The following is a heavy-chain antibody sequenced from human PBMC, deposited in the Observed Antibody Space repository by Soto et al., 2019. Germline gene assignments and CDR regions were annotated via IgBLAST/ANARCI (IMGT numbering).Heavy chain of an antibody. D-gene: IGHD3-9*01. CDR2: ISDSGSS. J-gene: IGHJ4*02. V-gene: IGHV4-31*03. CDR3: ARPTFYDIFTSYYSLFDY. CDR1: GGSISSGSFY. Sequence: QVQLQESGPGLVKPSQTLTLTCTVSGGSISSGSFYWSWIRQHPGKGLEWIGHISDSGSSYYNPSLHSRVTISVDTSNNQFSLKLSAVTAADTAVYFSARPTFYDIFTSYYSLFDYWGQGTLVTVSS.